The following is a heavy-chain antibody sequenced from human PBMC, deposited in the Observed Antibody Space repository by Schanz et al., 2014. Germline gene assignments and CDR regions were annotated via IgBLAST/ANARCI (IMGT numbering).Heavy chain of an antibody. Sequence: QVRLVQSGAEVKKPGASVKVSCKASGYTFIDYSLNWVRQAPGQGLEWMGRIYLSDGSTRYAQKFQGRVTVTRDTSTTTVYMDLSSLISEDTAVYYCARNIIATARAYDIWGPGSLVTVSS. D-gene: IGHD6-13*01. CDR2: IYLSDGST. CDR3: ARNIIATARAYDI. CDR1: GYTFIDYS. J-gene: IGHJ4*02. V-gene: IGHV1-46*01.